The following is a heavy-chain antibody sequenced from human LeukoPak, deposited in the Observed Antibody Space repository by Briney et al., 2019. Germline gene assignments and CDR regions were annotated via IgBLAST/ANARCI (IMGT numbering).Heavy chain of an antibody. V-gene: IGHV4-39*01. CDR3: ASLLRSPDWYFDY. D-gene: IGHD2-15*01. CDR2: VYHSGST. CDR1: GGSISNNYYY. Sequence: PSETLSLTCTVSGGSISNNYYYWGWIRQPPGKGLEWIGSVYHSGSTYYNPSLKSGVTISVDASKTQFSLKLSSVTAADTAVYYCASLLRSPDWYFDYWGQGTLVTVSS. J-gene: IGHJ4*02.